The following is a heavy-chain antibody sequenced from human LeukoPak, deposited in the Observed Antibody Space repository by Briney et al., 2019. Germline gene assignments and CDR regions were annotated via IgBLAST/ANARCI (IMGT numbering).Heavy chain of an antibody. V-gene: IGHV3-48*04. CDR2: ISDSGRTI. CDR1: GFTFTSYA. J-gene: IGHJ6*02. CDR3: ASQYYYAMDV. Sequence: GGSLRLSCAASGFTFTSYAMTWVRQAPGKGLEWVSHISDSGRTIYYADSVKSRFTISRDNAKNSLYLHMNSLRAEDTAVYYCASQYYYAMDVWGQGTMVTVSS.